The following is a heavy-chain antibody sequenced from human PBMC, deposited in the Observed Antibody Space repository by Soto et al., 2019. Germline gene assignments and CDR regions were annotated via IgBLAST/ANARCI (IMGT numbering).Heavy chain of an antibody. CDR3: ARDHDYSGMDV. CDR2: IGTAGDT. J-gene: IGHJ6*02. V-gene: IGHV3-13*01. Sequence: SGGSLRLSCAASGFTFSSYDMHWVRQATGKGLEWVSAIGTAGDTYYPGSVKGRFTISRENAKNSLYLQMNSLRAGDTAVYYCARDHDYSGMDVWGQGTTVTVSS. CDR1: GFTFSSYD.